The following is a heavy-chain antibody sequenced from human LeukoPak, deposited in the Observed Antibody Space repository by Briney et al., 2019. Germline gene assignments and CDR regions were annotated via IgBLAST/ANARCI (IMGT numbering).Heavy chain of an antibody. CDR2: VTHTGTT. CDR1: GGSFSGYY. CDR3: ARVPKLERRFPAFDI. V-gene: IGHV4-34*01. Sequence: KPSETPSLTCAVYGGSFSGYYWSWVRQPPGKGLEWIGEVTHTGTTNYNPSLKSRVTISVDTSKNQFSLKLSSVTAADTAVYYCARVPKLERRFPAFDIWGQGTMVTVSS. J-gene: IGHJ3*02. D-gene: IGHD1-1*01.